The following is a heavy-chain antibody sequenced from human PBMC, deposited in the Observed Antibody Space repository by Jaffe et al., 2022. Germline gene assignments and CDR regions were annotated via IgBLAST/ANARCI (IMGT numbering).Heavy chain of an antibody. J-gene: IGHJ3*02. CDR1: GGSFSGYY. D-gene: IGHD3-16*01. Sequence: QVQLQQWGAGLLKPSETLSLTCAVYGGSFSGYYWSWIRQPPGKGLEWIGEINHSGSTNYNPSLKSRVTISVDTSKNQFSLKLSSVTAADTAVYYCARARYVWGSYDAFDIWGQGTMVTVSS. CDR3: ARARYVWGSYDAFDI. V-gene: IGHV4-34*01. CDR2: INHSGST.